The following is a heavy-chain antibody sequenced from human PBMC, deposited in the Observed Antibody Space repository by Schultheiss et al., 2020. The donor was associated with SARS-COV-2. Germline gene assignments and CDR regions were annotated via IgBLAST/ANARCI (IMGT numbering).Heavy chain of an antibody. CDR1: GGSIFSSSYY. CDR2: IYYSGST. CDR3: ARGRSSYGMDV. D-gene: IGHD3-3*01. J-gene: IGHJ6*02. Sequence: SETLSLTCTVSGGSIFSSSYYWGWIRQPPGKGLEWIGSIYYSGSTYYNPSLKSRVTISVDRSKNQFSLKLSSVTAADTAVYYCARGRSSYGMDVWGQGTTVTVSS. V-gene: IGHV4-39*07.